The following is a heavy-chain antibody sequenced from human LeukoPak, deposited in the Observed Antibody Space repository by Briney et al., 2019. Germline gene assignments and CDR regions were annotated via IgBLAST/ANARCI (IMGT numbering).Heavy chain of an antibody. CDR2: VYHSGT. CDR3: ARSTGGGGHDS. J-gene: IGHJ5*01. V-gene: IGHV4-38-2*02. D-gene: IGHD4-23*01. Sequence: SETLSLTCTVSGYSIGSGHYWAWIRQPPGKGLEWIGCVYHSGTYYKSSLTSRVTISVDTSKNQFSLKLTSVTAADSAFYYCARSTGGGGHDSWGQGTPVTVSS. CDR1: GYSIGSGHY.